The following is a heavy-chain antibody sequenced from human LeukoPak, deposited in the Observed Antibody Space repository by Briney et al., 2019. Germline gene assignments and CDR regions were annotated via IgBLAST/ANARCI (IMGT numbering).Heavy chain of an antibody. CDR2: ISSSSSSI. V-gene: IGHV3-21*01. Sequence: GGSLRLSCAASGLTFSSYWMNWVRQAPGKGLEWVSCISSSSSSIYYADSVRGRFTISRDNSKNTLYLHMNSLRAEAAAVYYCASYLWGSGSFWNWGQKALVTVSS. CDR3: ASYLWGSGSFWN. CDR1: GLTFSSYW. J-gene: IGHJ4*02. D-gene: IGHD3-10*01.